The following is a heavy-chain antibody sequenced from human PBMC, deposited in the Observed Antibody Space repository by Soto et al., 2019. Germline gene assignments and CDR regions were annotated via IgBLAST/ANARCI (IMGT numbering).Heavy chain of an antibody. CDR2: INHSGST. D-gene: IGHD2-2*03. CDR3: AREDGYCSSTSCYPFDP. Sequence: QVQLQQWGAGLLKPSETLSLTCAVYGGSFSGYYWSWIRPPPGQGLDWIGEINHSGSTNYNQSLKSRVTISVDTSKNQFSLKLSSVTAADTAVYYCAREDGYCSSTSCYPFDPWGQGTLVTVSS. V-gene: IGHV4-34*01. CDR1: GGSFSGYY. J-gene: IGHJ5*02.